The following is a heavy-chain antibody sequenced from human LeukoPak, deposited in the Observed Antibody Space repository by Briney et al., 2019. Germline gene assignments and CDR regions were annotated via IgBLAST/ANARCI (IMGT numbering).Heavy chain of an antibody. J-gene: IGHJ4*02. CDR3: ARGFRYFEY. CDR1: GFTVSTNY. Sequence: GGSLRLSCAASGFTVSTNYMSWVRQAPGKGLEWVSVIYSGDTTFYADSVRGKFTISRDNSKNTLYLQMNSLRAEDTAVYYCARGFRYFEYWGQGTLVTVSS. V-gene: IGHV3-66*01. CDR2: IYSGDTT.